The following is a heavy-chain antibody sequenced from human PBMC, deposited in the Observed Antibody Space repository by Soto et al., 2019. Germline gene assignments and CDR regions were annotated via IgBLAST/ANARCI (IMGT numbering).Heavy chain of an antibody. CDR3: ARGGLVVANWFDP. J-gene: IGHJ5*02. CDR2: INPNSGAT. V-gene: IGHV1-2*02. Sequence: QVQLVQSGAEVKKPGASVKVSCKASGYTFTAYYMHWVRQAPGQGLEWMGWINPNSGATNYAQKFRGSVTMTRDTSICTAYMDLSRLRSDDTAVYFCARGGLVVANWFDPWGQGTLVTVSS. D-gene: IGHD2-15*01. CDR1: GYTFTAYY.